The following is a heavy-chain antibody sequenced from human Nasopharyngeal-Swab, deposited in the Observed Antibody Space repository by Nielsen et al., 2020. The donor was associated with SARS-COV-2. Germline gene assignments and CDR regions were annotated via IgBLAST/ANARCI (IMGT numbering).Heavy chain of an antibody. V-gene: IGHV4-59*01. J-gene: IGHJ4*02. D-gene: IGHD3-22*01. Sequence: PETLSPTCTLSGRSTSSYYGSWIRQLAGKGLEWIGYIYYSGSTNYNPSLKSRVTISVDTSKNQFSLKLSSVTAADTAVYYCARDVYDSSGYYYQDYWGQGTLVTVSS. CDR3: ARDVYDSSGYYYQDY. CDR1: GRSTSSYY. CDR2: IYYSGST.